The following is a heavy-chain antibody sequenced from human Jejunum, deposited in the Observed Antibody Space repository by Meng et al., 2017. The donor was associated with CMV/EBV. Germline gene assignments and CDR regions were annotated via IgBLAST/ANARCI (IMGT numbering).Heavy chain of an antibody. D-gene: IGHD1-1*01. V-gene: IGHV2-5*02. J-gene: IGHJ5*02. CDR3: AHRLPYRSNWNSGWFDP. CDR2: IYWDDDK. CDR1: FSTLTTRVF. Sequence: FSTLTTRVFVCCVRPPPGQPLGLLVCIYWDDDKRYSPSLRSRLTITKDTSRNQVVLTMTNVDPVDTATYYCAHRLPYRSNWNSGWFDPWGQGVLVTVSS.